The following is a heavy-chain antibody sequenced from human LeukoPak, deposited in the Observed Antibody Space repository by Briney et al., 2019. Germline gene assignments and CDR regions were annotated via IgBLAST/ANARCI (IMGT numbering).Heavy chain of an antibody. CDR2: ISYDGSNK. V-gene: IGHV3-30-3*01. CDR1: GFTLSSYA. Sequence: PGRSLRLSRAASGFTLSSYAMHWVRQAPGKGLEWVAVISYDGSNKYYAASVKGRFTIARDNSKNTLYLQMNSLRAEDTAVYYCARERLGSSPVDICGQGTMVTVSS. J-gene: IGHJ3*02. CDR3: ARERLGSSPVDI. D-gene: IGHD3-16*01.